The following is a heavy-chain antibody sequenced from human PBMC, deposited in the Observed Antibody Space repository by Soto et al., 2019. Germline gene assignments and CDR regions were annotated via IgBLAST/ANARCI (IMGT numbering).Heavy chain of an antibody. J-gene: IGHJ6*02. CDR3: AREGYYYDSSGEGSYYYYGMDV. D-gene: IGHD3-22*01. CDR2: ISAYNGNT. V-gene: IGHV1-18*01. CDR1: GYTFISYG. Sequence: GASVKVSCKASGYTFISYGITWVRQAPGQGLEWMGWISAYNGNTNYPQNLQGRVTMTSDTSTSTAYMELRSLRSDDTAVYYCAREGYYYDSSGEGSYYYYGMDVWGQGTTVTVSS.